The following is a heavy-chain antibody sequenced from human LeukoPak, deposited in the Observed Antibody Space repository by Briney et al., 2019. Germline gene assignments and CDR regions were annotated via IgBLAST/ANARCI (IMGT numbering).Heavy chain of an antibody. CDR1: GYTFTGYY. Sequence: ASVKVSCKASGYTFTGYYMHWVRQAPGQGLEWMGWINTNTGNPTYAQGFTGRFVFSLDTSVSTAYLQISSLKAEDTAVYYCARGFRFSSSPFQGGKSRFDPWGQGTLVTVSS. CDR3: ARGFRFSSSPFQGGKSRFDP. D-gene: IGHD6-13*01. CDR2: INTNTGNP. J-gene: IGHJ5*02. V-gene: IGHV7-4-1*02.